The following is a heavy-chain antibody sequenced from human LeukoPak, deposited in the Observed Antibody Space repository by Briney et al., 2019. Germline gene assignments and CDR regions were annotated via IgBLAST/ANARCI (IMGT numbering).Heavy chain of an antibody. J-gene: IGHJ4*02. CDR1: GFTFSSYS. CDR3: ALTGYSSGWHGGDY. CDR2: ISSSSSYI. V-gene: IGHV3-21*01. D-gene: IGHD6-19*01. Sequence: GGSLRLSCAASGFTFSSYSMNWVRQAPGKGLEWVSPISSSSSYIYYADSVKGRFTISRDNAKNSLYLQMNSLRAEDTAVYYCALTGYSSGWHGGDYWGQGTLVTVSS.